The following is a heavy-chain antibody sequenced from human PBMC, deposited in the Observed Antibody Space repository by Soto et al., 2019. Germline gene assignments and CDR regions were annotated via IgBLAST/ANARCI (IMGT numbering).Heavy chain of an antibody. V-gene: IGHV3-30*03. CDR3: ARDGVGATTLFGYFDF. J-gene: IGHJ4*02. D-gene: IGHD1-26*01. Sequence: SGGSLRLSCAASGFTFSSYGMHWVRQAPGKGLEWVAVISYDGSNKYYADSVKGRFTISRDNSKNTLYLQMNSLRAEDTAVYYCARDGVGATTLFGYFDFWGQGALVTVSS. CDR2: ISYDGSNK. CDR1: GFTFSSYG.